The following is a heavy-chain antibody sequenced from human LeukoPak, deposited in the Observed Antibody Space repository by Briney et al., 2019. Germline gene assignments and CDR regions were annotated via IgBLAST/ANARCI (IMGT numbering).Heavy chain of an antibody. D-gene: IGHD6-19*01. CDR2: IKQDGSEK. V-gene: IGHV3-7*01. Sequence: GESLRLSCAASGFTFNSYWMSWVRQAPGKGLEWVAHIKQDGSEKYYVDSVKGRFTISRDNAKNSVHLHMNSLRAEDTAVYYCASWGSIAVAGNYWGQGTLVTVSS. J-gene: IGHJ4*02. CDR3: ASWGSIAVAGNY. CDR1: GFTFNSYW.